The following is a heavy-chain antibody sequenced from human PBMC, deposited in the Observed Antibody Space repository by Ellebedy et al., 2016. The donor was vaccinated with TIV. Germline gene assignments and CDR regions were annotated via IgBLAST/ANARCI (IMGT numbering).Heavy chain of an antibody. J-gene: IGHJ3*01. CDR2: IGAFNGKT. V-gene: IGHV1-18*04. D-gene: IGHD3-10*01. CDR3: AKEGVSSTPDAFEV. CDR1: GYIFMSYG. Sequence: AASVKVSCKASGYIFMSYGISWVRQAPGQGLEWMGWIGAFNGKTNYAQKVQGRVTMTTDTSTSTAYLELRSLRSDDTAVYYCAKEGVSSTPDAFEVWGQGTKVTVSS.